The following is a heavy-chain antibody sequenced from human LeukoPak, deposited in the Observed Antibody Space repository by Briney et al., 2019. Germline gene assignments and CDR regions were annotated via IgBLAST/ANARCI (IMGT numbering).Heavy chain of an antibody. J-gene: IGHJ4*02. Sequence: PSETLSLTCTVSGGYISSSSYYWSWIRQPPGKGLEWIAEINHSGSTNYNPSLKSRVTISVDTSKNQFSLKLSSVTAADTAVYYCARGRRLRVLEWLSYFDYWGQGTLVTVSS. CDR3: ARGRRLRVLEWLSYFDY. CDR2: INHSGST. CDR1: GGYISSSSYY. V-gene: IGHV4-39*07. D-gene: IGHD3-3*01.